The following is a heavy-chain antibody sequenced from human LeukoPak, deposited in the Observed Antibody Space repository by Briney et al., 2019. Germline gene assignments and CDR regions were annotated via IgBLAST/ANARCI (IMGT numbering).Heavy chain of an antibody. CDR1: GFTFRTYA. CDR3: VTLGADY. J-gene: IGHJ4*02. CDR2: ISSNGGST. Sequence: GGSLRLSCAASGFTFRTYAMHWVRQAPGKGLEYVSAISSNGGSTYYANSVKGRFTISRDNSKNTQYLQMGSLRPEDMAVYYCVTLGADYWGQGTLVTVSS. D-gene: IGHD3-16*01. V-gene: IGHV3-64*01.